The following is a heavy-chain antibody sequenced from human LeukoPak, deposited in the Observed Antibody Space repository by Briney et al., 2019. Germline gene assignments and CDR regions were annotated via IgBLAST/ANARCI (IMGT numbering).Heavy chain of an antibody. CDR3: ARNRFVSTTTRILNYFDY. Sequence: PSETLSLTCTVSGYSINSGYYWGWIRQPPGKGLEWIGPIYRTGNTYYNSSLLGRVTISVDTSKNQLSLRLSSVTAADTAVYYCARNRFVSTTTRILNYFDYWGQGTLVTVSS. D-gene: IGHD5/OR15-5a*01. J-gene: IGHJ4*02. V-gene: IGHV4-38-2*02. CDR2: IYRTGNT. CDR1: GYSINSGYY.